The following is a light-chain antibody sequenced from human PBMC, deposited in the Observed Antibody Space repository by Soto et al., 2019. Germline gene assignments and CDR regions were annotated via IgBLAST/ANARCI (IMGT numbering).Light chain of an antibody. Sequence: QSVLTQPASVSGSPGQSIAISCTGTSSDVGGYNYVSWYQQHPGKAPKLIIYGVTNRPSGLSDRFSGSKSGNTASLTISGLQAEDEAHYYCTSYTSSSSRKMFGGGTKLTVL. V-gene: IGLV2-14*03. CDR2: GVT. CDR1: SSDVGGYNY. J-gene: IGLJ3*02. CDR3: TSYTSSSSRKM.